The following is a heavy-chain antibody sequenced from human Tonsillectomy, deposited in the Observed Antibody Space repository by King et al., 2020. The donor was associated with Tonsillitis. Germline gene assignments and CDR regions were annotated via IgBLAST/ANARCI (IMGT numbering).Heavy chain of an antibody. CDR1: AGSISNYF. V-gene: IGHV4-59*01. CDR2: IDYRGTT. J-gene: IGHJ4*02. D-gene: IGHD3-10*01. CDR3: ARDFGWGTYYSRPLYY. Sequence: VQLQESGPGLVKPSETLSLICSVSAGSISNYFWSWVRQSPGKGPEWIGYIDYRGTTKYNPSLGSRVSISVDTSKNHFSLNLTSVSAADTAVYFCARDFGWGTYYSRPLYYWGQGTPVTVSS.